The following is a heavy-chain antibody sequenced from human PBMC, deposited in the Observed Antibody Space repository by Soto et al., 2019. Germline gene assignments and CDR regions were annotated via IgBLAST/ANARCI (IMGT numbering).Heavy chain of an antibody. V-gene: IGHV3-64D*06. D-gene: IGHD2-21*01. CDR1: GFAFSSYA. CDR3: VNMMIARGAFDF. Sequence: GVSLRLSCSASGFAFSSYAMHWVRQTPGKGLEYVSAISPQGGSTYYADSVKGRFTISRDDSKNTAYLQMSSLRPDDTAVYYCVNMMIARGAFDFWGQGSLLTVSS. CDR2: ISPQGGST. J-gene: IGHJ4*02.